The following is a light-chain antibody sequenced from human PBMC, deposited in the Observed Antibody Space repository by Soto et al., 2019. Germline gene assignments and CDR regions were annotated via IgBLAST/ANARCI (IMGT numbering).Light chain of an antibody. J-gene: IGKJ1*01. CDR2: DAS. V-gene: IGKV3-15*01. CDR1: QSVGRK. CDR3: QPCDIWPPWT. Sequence: EIEMTQSPATLSVSPGERATLSCRSSQSVGRKLAWYQQKPGQAPRLLIYDASNRAMGVPARFSGSGSGTEFTLTISRLQSEDVAVYHCQPCDIWPPWTFGQGTKVEI.